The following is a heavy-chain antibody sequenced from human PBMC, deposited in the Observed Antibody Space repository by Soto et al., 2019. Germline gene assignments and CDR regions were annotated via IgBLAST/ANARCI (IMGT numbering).Heavy chain of an antibody. CDR3: ARDYGGADWDYYYGMDV. CDR1: GFTFSSYA. J-gene: IGHJ6*02. CDR2: ISYDGSNK. D-gene: IGHD3-16*01. V-gene: IGHV3-30-3*01. Sequence: AGGSLRLSCAASGFTFSSYAMHWVRQAPGKGLEWVAVISYDGSNKYYADSVKGRFTISRDNSKNTLYLQMNSLRAEDTAVYYCARDYGGADWDYYYGMDVWGQGTTVTVSS.